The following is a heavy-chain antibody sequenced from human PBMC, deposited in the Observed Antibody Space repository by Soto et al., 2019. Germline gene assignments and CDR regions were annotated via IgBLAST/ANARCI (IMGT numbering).Heavy chain of an antibody. Sequence: PSETLSLTCAVYGGSFSRYYWNWIRQPPGKGQEWLVEIIQSGSYNYNPSHERPVTRSLDTSKAQFSLKLNPVAAAETAVYYCARGEGRLVGTWFDVWGQGTLVTVSS. CDR1: GGSFSRYY. CDR2: IIQSGSY. J-gene: IGHJ5*02. CDR3: ARGEGRLVGTWFDV. D-gene: IGHD5-12*01. V-gene: IGHV4-34*01.